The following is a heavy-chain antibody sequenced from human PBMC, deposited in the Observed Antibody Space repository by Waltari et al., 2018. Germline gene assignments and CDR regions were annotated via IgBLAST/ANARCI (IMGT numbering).Heavy chain of an antibody. J-gene: IGHJ4*02. CDR3: ARTPEGYYYDSSGFAFDY. Sequence: QVQLQESGPGLVKPSETLSLTCTVSGGSISSYSWSSIRQPPGKGLEWIGYIYYSGSTHYHPSLKSRVTISVDTSKNQFSLKLSSVTAADTAVYYCARTPEGYYYDSSGFAFDYWGQGTLVTVSS. CDR2: IYYSGST. V-gene: IGHV4-59*01. CDR1: GGSISSYS. D-gene: IGHD3-22*01.